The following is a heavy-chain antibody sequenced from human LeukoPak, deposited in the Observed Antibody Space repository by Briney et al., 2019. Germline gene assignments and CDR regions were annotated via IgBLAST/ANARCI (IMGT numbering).Heavy chain of an antibody. CDR2: INPNSGGT. V-gene: IGHV1-2*02. D-gene: IGHD3-16*02. CDR3: ARGETVYGGAIVY. J-gene: IGHJ4*02. Sequence: ASVKVSCKASGYTFTGYYMHWVRQAPGQGLEWMGCINPNSGGTKYEQKFQGGVTLTRDTSISTAYMELSRLRSGDTAVYYCARGETVYGGAIVYWGQGTLVTVSS. CDR1: GYTFTGYY.